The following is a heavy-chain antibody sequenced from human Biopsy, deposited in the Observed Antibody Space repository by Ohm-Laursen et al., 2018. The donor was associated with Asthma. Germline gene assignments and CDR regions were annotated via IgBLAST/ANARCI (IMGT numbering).Heavy chain of an antibody. Sequence: SLRLSCAASGFTFSSYGMHWVRQAPGKGLKWVAVISYDGSNKYYADSVKGRFTISRDNSKNTLYLQMNSLRAEDTAVYYCTRDRYHSSDWSYYYYGMDVWGQGTTVTVSS. J-gene: IGHJ6*02. D-gene: IGHD6-19*01. CDR1: GFTFSSYG. CDR3: TRDRYHSSDWSYYYYGMDV. CDR2: ISYDGSNK. V-gene: IGHV3-30*03.